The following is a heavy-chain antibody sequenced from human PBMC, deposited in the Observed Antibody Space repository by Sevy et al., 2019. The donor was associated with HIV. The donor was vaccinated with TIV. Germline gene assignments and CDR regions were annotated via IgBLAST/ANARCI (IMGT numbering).Heavy chain of an antibody. CDR3: ARPYSNFYYAMDV. Sequence: SETLPLTCSVSGDSISGYYWSWIRQPPGKGLEWIGYIYYSGRTDYNPSLKSRVTISADTSKNQFSLKLNSVTAADTAVYYCARPYSNFYYAMDVWGQGTTVTVSS. V-gene: IGHV4-59*01. CDR2: IYYSGRT. CDR1: GDSISGYY. J-gene: IGHJ6*02. D-gene: IGHD3-3*02.